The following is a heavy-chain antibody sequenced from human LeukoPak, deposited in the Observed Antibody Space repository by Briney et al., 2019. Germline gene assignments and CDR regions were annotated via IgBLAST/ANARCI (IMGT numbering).Heavy chain of an antibody. CDR3: ARGSHYDSSGYYYGRTAFDI. D-gene: IGHD3-22*01. CDR1: AGTFISYA. J-gene: IGHJ3*02. Sequence: ASVNVSCKASAGTFISYAISWVRQAPGQGLEWMGGIVPIFGTANYAQKFQGRVTITTDESTSTAYMELSSLRSEDTAVYYCARGSHYDSSGYYYGRTAFDIWGQGTMVTVSS. CDR2: IVPIFGTA. V-gene: IGHV1-69*05.